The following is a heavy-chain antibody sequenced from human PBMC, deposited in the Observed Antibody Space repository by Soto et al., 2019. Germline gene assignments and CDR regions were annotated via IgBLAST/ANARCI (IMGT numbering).Heavy chain of an antibody. V-gene: IGHV1-2*04. J-gene: IGHJ4*02. CDR3: ARVHLLGWTLDY. D-gene: IGHD2-21*01. CDR2: INPNSAGT. CDR1: GYTFKGSY. Sequence: SVKARWKASGYTFKGSYMRWVQQYHGQGLEWMGWINPNSAGTNYAQKFQGWVTMTRDTSISTAYMELSRLRSDDTAVYYCARVHLLGWTLDYWGQGTPVTVSS.